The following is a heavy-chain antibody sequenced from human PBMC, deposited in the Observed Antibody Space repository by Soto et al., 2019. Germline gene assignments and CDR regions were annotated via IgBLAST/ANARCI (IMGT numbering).Heavy chain of an antibody. CDR1: GGSISSGGYY. CDR3: AGTYYYDSSGYYYVDY. J-gene: IGHJ4*02. D-gene: IGHD3-22*01. Sequence: QVQLQESGPGLVKPSQTLSLNCTVSGGSISSGGYYWSWIRQHPGKGLEWIGYIYYSGSTYYNPSLKSRVTISVDTSKNPFSLKLSSVTAADTAVYYCAGTYYYDSSGYYYVDYWGQGTLVTVSS. V-gene: IGHV4-31*03. CDR2: IYYSGST.